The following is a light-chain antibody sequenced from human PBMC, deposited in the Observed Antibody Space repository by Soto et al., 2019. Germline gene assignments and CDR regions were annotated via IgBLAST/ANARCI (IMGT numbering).Light chain of an antibody. CDR3: QQYGSSPA. V-gene: IGKV3-20*01. Sequence: EIVLTQSPGTLSLSPGERATLSCRTSQSLSGGYLAWFQQKPGQTPRLLIYSASSRATGIPDRFSGSGSGTDFTLTISRLEPEDFALYYCQQYGSSPAFGGGTKVEIK. J-gene: IGKJ4*01. CDR1: QSLSGGY. CDR2: SAS.